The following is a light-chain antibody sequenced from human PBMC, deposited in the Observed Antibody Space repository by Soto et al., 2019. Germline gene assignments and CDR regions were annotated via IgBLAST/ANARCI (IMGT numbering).Light chain of an antibody. Sequence: EIVLTQSPATLSLSPGERATLSCRASQRVSSYLAWYQQKPGQAPRLLIYDASNRATGIPARFSGSGSGTDFTLTISSLEPEDFAVYYCQQRSNWQSTFGGGTKVEIK. V-gene: IGKV3-11*01. CDR2: DAS. CDR1: QRVSSY. CDR3: QQRSNWQST. J-gene: IGKJ4*01.